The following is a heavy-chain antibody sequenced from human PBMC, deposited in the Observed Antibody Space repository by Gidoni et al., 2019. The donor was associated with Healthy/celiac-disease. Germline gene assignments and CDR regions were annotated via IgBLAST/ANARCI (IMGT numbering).Heavy chain of an antibody. CDR3: AKDRSGYSSGWYWDAFDI. CDR1: GFPFDDYA. CDR2: ISWNSGSI. V-gene: IGHV3-9*01. Sequence: EVQLVESGGGLVQPGRSLRLSCAASGFPFDDYAMHWVRQAPGKGLEWVSGISWNSGSIGYADSVKGRFTISRDNAKNSLYLQMNSLRAEDTALYYCAKDRSGYSSGWYWDAFDIWGQGTMVTVSS. J-gene: IGHJ3*02. D-gene: IGHD6-19*01.